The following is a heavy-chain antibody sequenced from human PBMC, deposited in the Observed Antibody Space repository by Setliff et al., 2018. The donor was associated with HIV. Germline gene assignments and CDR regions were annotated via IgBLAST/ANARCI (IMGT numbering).Heavy chain of an antibody. J-gene: IGHJ3*02. V-gene: IGHV4-31*03. CDR1: GDSISGGGYF. D-gene: IGHD3-10*01. CDR3: ARVPRITTLRNAFDI. CDR2: IYYTGNT. Sequence: SDTLSLTCTVSGDSISGGGYFWSWVRQHPGKGLEWIGYIYYTGNTYYNPSLKSRITISIDTSKNQFSLNLNSVTAADTAVYYCARVPRITTLRNAFDIWGQGTMVTVSS.